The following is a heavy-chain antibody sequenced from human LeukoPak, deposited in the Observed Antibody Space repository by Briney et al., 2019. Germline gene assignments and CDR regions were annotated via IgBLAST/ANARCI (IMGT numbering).Heavy chain of an antibody. J-gene: IGHJ4*02. CDR3: ARAQWNYYFDY. CDR2: IYHSGST. Sequence: SGTLSLTCAVSGEYIINGHWWSWVRQPPGKGLEWIGEIYHSGSTNYNSSLKSRVTISVDTSKNQFSLQLNSVTPEDTAVYYCARAQWNYYFDYWGQGTLVTVSS. D-gene: IGHD6-19*01. CDR1: GEYIINGHW. V-gene: IGHV4-4*02.